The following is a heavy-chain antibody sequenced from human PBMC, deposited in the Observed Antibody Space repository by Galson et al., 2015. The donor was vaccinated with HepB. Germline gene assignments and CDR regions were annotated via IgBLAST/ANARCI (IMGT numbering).Heavy chain of an antibody. CDR1: GYTFTSYG. V-gene: IGHV1-18*04. CDR3: LAIVVVTAILPY. D-gene: IGHD2-21*02. J-gene: IGHJ4*02. CDR2: ISAYNGNT. Sequence: SVKVSCKASGYTFTSYGISWVRQAPGQGLEWMGWISAYNGNTNYAQKLQGRVTMTTDTSTSTAYMELRSLRSDDTAVYYCLAIVVVTAILPYWGQGTLVTVSS.